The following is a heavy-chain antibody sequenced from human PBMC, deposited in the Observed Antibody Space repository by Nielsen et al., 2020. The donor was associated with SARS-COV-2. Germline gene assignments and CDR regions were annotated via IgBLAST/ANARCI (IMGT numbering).Heavy chain of an antibody. Sequence: GGSLRLSCTASGFTLGDYGMSWFRRAPGEGLEWVAFITRKSYGGTTDYAASVRGRFTISRDDSKGIAFLQMDNLKTEDTAVYYCSRTIGYYYGLDVWGQGTTVIVSS. CDR3: SRTIGYYYGLDV. CDR2: ITRKSYGGTT. V-gene: IGHV3-49*03. J-gene: IGHJ6*02. CDR1: GFTLGDYG.